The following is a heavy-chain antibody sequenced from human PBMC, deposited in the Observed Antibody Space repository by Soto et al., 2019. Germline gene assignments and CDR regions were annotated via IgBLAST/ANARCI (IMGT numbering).Heavy chain of an antibody. Sequence: SVKVSCKASGGTFSSYAISWGRQAPGQGLEWMGGIIPIFGTVNYAQKFQGRVTITADESTSTAYMELSSLRSEDTAVYYCARGETTVTTYYYYGMDVWGQGTTVTVS. CDR1: GGTFSSYA. J-gene: IGHJ6*02. CDR2: IIPIFGTV. V-gene: IGHV1-69*13. CDR3: ARGETTVTTYYYYGMDV. D-gene: IGHD4-4*01.